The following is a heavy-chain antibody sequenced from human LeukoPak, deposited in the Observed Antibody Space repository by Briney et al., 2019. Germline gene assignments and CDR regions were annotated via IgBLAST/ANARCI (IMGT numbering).Heavy chain of an antibody. Sequence: GGSLRLSCAASGFTFSSYWMSWVRQAPGKGLEWVASIKQDGSEKYYVDSVKGRFTISRDNAKNSLYLQMNSLRAEDTAVYYCASSLSVANWGSFDYWGQGTLVTVSS. J-gene: IGHJ4*02. CDR2: IKQDGSEK. CDR1: GFTFSSYW. CDR3: ASSLSVANWGSFDY. V-gene: IGHV3-7*01. D-gene: IGHD7-27*01.